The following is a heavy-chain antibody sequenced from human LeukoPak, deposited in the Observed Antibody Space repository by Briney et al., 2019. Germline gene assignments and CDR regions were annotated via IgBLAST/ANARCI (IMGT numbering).Heavy chain of an antibody. CDR3: ARGGTGPYPFFDY. D-gene: IGHD2-8*02. CDR1: GASITNYY. J-gene: IGHJ4*02. Sequence: SETLSLTCTVSGASITNYYWNWIRQPPGKGLEWIGCIDYSAYSKYNPSLKSRVTISRDTSKNQFSLKLSSVTAADTAVYYCARGGTGPYPFFDYWGQGTLVTVSS. V-gene: IGHV4-59*01. CDR2: IDYSAYS.